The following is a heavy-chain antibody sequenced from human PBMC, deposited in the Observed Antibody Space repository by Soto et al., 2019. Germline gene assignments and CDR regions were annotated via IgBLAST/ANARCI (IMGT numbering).Heavy chain of an antibody. CDR3: ARPGTPSYYYDSSGYSD. CDR2: IIPIFGTA. Sequence: ASVKVSCKASGGTFSSYAISWVRQAPGQGLEWMGGIIPIFGTANYAQKFQGRVTITADKSTSTAYMELSSLRSEDTAVYYCARPGTPSYYYDSSGYSDWGQGTLVTAPQ. V-gene: IGHV1-69*06. D-gene: IGHD3-22*01. CDR1: GGTFSSYA. J-gene: IGHJ4*02.